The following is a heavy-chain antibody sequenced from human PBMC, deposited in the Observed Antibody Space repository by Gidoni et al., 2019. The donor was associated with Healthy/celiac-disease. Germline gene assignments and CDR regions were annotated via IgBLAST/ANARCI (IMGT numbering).Heavy chain of an antibody. CDR1: GGSFSGYY. CDR3: ARGCYDYVWGSYRPVRFFDY. Sequence: QVQLQQWGAGLLKPSETLSLTCAVYGGSFSGYYWSWIRQPPGKGLEWIGEINHSGSTNSNPSLKSRVTISVDTSKNQFSLKLSSVTAADTAVYYCARGCYDYVWGSYRPVRFFDYWGQGTLVTVSS. D-gene: IGHD3-16*02. CDR2: INHSGST. J-gene: IGHJ4*02. V-gene: IGHV4-34*01.